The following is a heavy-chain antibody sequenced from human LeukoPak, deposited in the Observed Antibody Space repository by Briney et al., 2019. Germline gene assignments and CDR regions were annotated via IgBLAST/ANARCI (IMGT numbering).Heavy chain of an antibody. Sequence: GGPLRLSCVASGFTFSSYEMNWVRQAPGKRLEWVAYIGSNDRTKHYADSVKGRFTISRDNAKNSLYLQMNSLRAEDTAIYYCARVVARLFYFDYWGQGTLATVSS. J-gene: IGHJ4*02. CDR3: ARVVARLFYFDY. V-gene: IGHV3-48*03. CDR1: GFTFSSYE. D-gene: IGHD2-15*01. CDR2: IGSNDRTK.